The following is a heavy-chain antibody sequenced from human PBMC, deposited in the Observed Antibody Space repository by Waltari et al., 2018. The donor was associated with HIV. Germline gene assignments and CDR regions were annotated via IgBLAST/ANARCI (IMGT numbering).Heavy chain of an antibody. D-gene: IGHD5-18*01. CDR3: ARDGGARFYSWAILGD. Sequence: QVQLVESGGGVVLPGRSLRLSCAASGFPVSDYSMHWVRQAPGKGVEWVAVLVYYGDKKYHADSAKGRFTIARDNSKNTVYLQMNTLRAEDTAVYYCARDGGARFYSWAILGDWGQGTLVTVSS. CDR1: GFPVSDYS. J-gene: IGHJ4*02. V-gene: IGHV3-33*01. CDR2: LVYYGDKK.